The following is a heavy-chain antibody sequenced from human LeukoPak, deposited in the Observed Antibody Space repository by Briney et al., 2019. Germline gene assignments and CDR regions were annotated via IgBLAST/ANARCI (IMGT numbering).Heavy chain of an antibody. D-gene: IGHD4-11*01. J-gene: IGHJ4*02. Sequence: SETLSLTCAVSGVSISSSSYYWGWIRQPPGKGLEWIGSIYYSGSTYYNPSLKSRVTISVDTSKNQFSLKLSSVTAADTAVYYCARHPAYYSNYNFDYWGQGTLVTVSS. V-gene: IGHV4-39*01. CDR1: GVSISSSSYY. CDR2: IYYSGST. CDR3: ARHPAYYSNYNFDY.